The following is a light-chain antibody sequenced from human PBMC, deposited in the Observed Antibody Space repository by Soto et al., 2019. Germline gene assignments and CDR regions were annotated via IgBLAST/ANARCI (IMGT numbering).Light chain of an antibody. CDR2: AAS. J-gene: IGKJ2*03. CDR3: QQYGRSPMYS. V-gene: IGKV1-6*01. Sequence: AIQMTQSPSSLSASVGDRVTITCRASQGIRNDLGWYQQKPGKAPKLLIYAASSLETGVPSRFSGSGSGTDFTLTISSLQPEDFAVYYCQQYGRSPMYSFGQGTKLEIK. CDR1: QGIRND.